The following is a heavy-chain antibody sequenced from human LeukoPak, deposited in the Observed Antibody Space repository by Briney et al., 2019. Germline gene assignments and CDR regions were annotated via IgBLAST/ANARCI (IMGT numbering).Heavy chain of an antibody. CDR3: AETYLVRSL. CDR1: GFTFSSYW. V-gene: IGHV3-7*01. D-gene: IGHD3-10*01. J-gene: IGHJ4*02. CDR2: IKQDGSEK. Sequence: GSLRLSCAASGFTFSSYWMNWVRQAPGKGLEWAANIKQDGSEKYYVDSVKGRFTISRDNAKNSLYLQMNSLRAEDTAVYYCAETYLVRSLGGQGTLVTVSS.